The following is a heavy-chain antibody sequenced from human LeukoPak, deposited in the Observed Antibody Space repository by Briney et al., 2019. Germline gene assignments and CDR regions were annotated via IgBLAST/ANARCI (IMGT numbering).Heavy chain of an antibody. Sequence: GGSLRLSCVGSGFTFSSDWMSWVRQAPGEGLEWVANIKQDGSERYYVDSVKGRFAISRDNAKNSLYLQMNSLRAEDTAVYYCASDGGWGKLYSWGQGTLVTVSS. CDR2: IKQDGSER. J-gene: IGHJ4*02. CDR3: ASDGGWGKLYS. V-gene: IGHV3-7*01. D-gene: IGHD7-27*01. CDR1: GFTFSSDW.